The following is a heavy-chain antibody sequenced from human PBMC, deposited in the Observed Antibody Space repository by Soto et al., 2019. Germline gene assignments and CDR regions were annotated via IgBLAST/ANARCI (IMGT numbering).Heavy chain of an antibody. CDR2: INPNSGGT. Sequence: ASVKVSCKASGYTFTGYYMHWVRQAPGQGLEWMGWINPNSGGTNYAQKFQGWVTMTRDTSISTAYMELSRLRSDDTAVYYCARDLRSGFYGMDVWGQGTTVTVSS. CDR1: GYTFTGYY. CDR3: ARDLRSGFYGMDV. D-gene: IGHD3-3*01. J-gene: IGHJ6*02. V-gene: IGHV1-2*04.